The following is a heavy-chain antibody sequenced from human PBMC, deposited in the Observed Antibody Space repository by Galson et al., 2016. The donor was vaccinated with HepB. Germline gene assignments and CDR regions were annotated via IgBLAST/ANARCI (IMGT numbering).Heavy chain of an antibody. Sequence: RSLRLPCAASGLLFSNYDFHWVRQAQGKGLEWVPVISPAGVTKFYAEPVKGRSTISRDNPRNTLYLEISSLTTEDAALYYCATDCQLGIPDYFDYWGQGTLVAVSS. J-gene: IGHJ4*02. CDR1: GLLFSNYD. CDR3: ATDCQLGIPDYFDY. CDR2: ISPAGVTK. V-gene: IGHV3-30-3*02. D-gene: IGHD1-14*01.